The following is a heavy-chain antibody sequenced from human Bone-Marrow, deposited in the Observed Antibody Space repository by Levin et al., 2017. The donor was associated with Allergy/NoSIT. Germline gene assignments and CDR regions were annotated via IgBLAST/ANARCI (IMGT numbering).Heavy chain of an antibody. J-gene: IGHJ6*02. CDR2: ISDSSSSI. CDR3: ARDCPHLSYSSTWYYYYGTDV. V-gene: IGHV3-48*02. CDR1: GFTFSNSS. Sequence: HPGGSLRLSCAASGFTFSNSSMNWVRQAPGKGLEWVSYISDSSSSIFYADSVKGRFTISRDNAKNSLFLQMNSLRDEDTAVYYCARDCPHLSYSSTWYYYYGTDVWGQGTTVTVSS. D-gene: IGHD6-13*01.